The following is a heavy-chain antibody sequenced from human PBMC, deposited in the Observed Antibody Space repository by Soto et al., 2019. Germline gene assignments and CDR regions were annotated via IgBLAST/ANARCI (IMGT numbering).Heavy chain of an antibody. D-gene: IGHD6-19*01. J-gene: IGHJ5*02. CDR1: GYTFTGYY. V-gene: IGHV1-2*02. Sequence: GASVKVSCKASGYTFTGYYMHWVRQAPGQGPEWMGWINPNSGGTNYAQKFQGRVTMTRDTSISTAYMELSRLRSDDTAVYYSARDPPGIAVAVNCFDPWGQGTLVTVSS. CDR3: ARDPPGIAVAVNCFDP. CDR2: INPNSGGT.